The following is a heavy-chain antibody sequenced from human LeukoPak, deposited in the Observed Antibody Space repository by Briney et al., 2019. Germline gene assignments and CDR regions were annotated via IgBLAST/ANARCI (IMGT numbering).Heavy chain of an antibody. CDR2: ISGSGGST. CDR1: GFTFSSYA. V-gene: IGHV3-23*01. D-gene: IGHD2-2*01. J-gene: IGHJ4*02. Sequence: GSLRLSCAASGFTFSSYAMSWVRQAPGKGLEWVSAISGSGGSTYYADSVKGRFTISRDNSKNTLYLQMNSLRAEDTAVYYCANLIVVVPASFDYWGQGTLVTVSS. CDR3: ANLIVVVPASFDY.